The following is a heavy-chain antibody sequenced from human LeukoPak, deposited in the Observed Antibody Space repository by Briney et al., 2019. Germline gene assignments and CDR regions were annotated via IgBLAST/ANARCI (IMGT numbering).Heavy chain of an antibody. CDR3: AKDIHGDYGGLDY. J-gene: IGHJ4*02. V-gene: IGHV3-23*01. D-gene: IGHD4-17*01. CDR1: GFTFSSYA. CDR2: IINSGATT. Sequence: PGGSLRLSCAASGFTFSSYAMTWVRQAPGKGLEWVSTIINSGATTCYADSVKGRFTISRDNSKNTLDLQMNSLRAEDTAAYYCAKDIHGDYGGLDYWGQGTLVTVSS.